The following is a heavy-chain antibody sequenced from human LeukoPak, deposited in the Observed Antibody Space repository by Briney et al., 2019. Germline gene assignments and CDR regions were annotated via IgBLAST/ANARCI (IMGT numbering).Heavy chain of an antibody. Sequence: SETLSLTCTVSGVSISSSSNYWGWIRQPPGKGLEWIGYIYYSGSTNYNPSLKSRVTISVDTSKNQFSLKLSSVTAADTAVYYCARVSGYDWESFYDYWGQGTLVTVSS. J-gene: IGHJ4*02. CDR1: GVSISSSSNY. CDR2: IYYSGST. D-gene: IGHD5-12*01. V-gene: IGHV4-61*05. CDR3: ARVSGYDWESFYDY.